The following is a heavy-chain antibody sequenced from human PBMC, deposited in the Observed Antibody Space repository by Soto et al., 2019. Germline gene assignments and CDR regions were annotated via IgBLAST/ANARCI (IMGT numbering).Heavy chain of an antibody. CDR1: GGSFSGYY. CDR2: INHSGST. J-gene: IGHJ6*03. V-gene: IGHV4-34*01. CDR3: ARRGRIAAARNYYYYMDA. D-gene: IGHD6-13*01. Sequence: SETLSLTCAVYGGSFSGYYWSWIRQPPGKGLEWIGEINHSGSTNYNPSLKSRVTISVDTSKNQFSLKLSSVTAADTAVYYCARRGRIAAARNYYYYMDAWGKGTTVTVS.